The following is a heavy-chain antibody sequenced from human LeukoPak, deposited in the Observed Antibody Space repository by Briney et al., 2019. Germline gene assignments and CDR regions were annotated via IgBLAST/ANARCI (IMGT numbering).Heavy chain of an antibody. V-gene: IGHV3-53*04. D-gene: IGHD3-10*01. Sequence: GASLRLSCAASGFTVSSNYMSWVRQAPGKGLEWVSFIYGGSNTFYADSVKGRFTISRHNSKNTLYLQMNSLRPEDTAVYYCARDSGDYYGSGPFDCWGQGSLVIVSS. CDR2: IYGGSNT. J-gene: IGHJ4*02. CDR3: ARDSGDYYGSGPFDC. CDR1: GFTVSSNY.